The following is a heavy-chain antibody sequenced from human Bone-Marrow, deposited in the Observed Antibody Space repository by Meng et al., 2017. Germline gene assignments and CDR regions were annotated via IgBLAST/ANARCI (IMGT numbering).Heavy chain of an antibody. V-gene: IGHV3-23*01. CDR2: ITGSGAST. Sequence: EVQRLEMGGGFVQPGGSLRLSCAASGCIFSNYAMTWVRQAPGKGLGWVSTITGSGASTYYADSVKGRFTISRDNSKNTLYLQMNSLRGEDTAVYYCAKGARGGLIDFWGQGTLVIVSS. J-gene: IGHJ4*02. CDR1: GCIFSNYA. CDR3: AKGARGGLIDF. D-gene: IGHD3-10*01.